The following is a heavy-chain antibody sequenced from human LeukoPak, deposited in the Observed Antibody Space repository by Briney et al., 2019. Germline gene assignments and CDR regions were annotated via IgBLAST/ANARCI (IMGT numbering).Heavy chain of an antibody. J-gene: IGHJ3*02. Sequence: GGSLKLSCAASGFTFSSYAMNWVRQAPGKGLEWVSSTSTSSTYIYYADSVKGRFTISRDNAKNSLYLQMNSLRAEDTAVYYCARDGGSGSDDAFDIWGQGTLVTVSS. CDR2: TSTSSTYI. V-gene: IGHV3-21*01. CDR1: GFTFSSYA. CDR3: ARDGGSGSDDAFDI. D-gene: IGHD3-22*01.